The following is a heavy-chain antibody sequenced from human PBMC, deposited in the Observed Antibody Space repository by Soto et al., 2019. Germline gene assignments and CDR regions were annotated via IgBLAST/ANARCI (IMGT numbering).Heavy chain of an antibody. D-gene: IGHD3-3*01. CDR3: AREARDFWSGYFPPNWFDP. V-gene: IGHV4-30-4*01. CDR1: GGSISSGDYY. Sequence: PSETLSLTCTVSGGSISSGDYYWSWIRQPPGKGLEWIGYIYYSGSTYYNPSLKSRVTISVDTSKNQFSLKLSSVTAADTAVYYCAREARDFWSGYFPPNWFDPWGQGTLVTVSS. CDR2: IYYSGST. J-gene: IGHJ5*02.